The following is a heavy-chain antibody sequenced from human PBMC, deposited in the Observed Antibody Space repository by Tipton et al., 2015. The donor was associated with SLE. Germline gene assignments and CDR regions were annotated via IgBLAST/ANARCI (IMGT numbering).Heavy chain of an antibody. D-gene: IGHD6-13*01. V-gene: IGHV4-30-2*01. Sequence: TLSLTCAVSGGSISSGGYSWSWIRQPPGKGLEWIGYIYHSGSTHYNPSLKSRVTISVDTSKNQFSLKLSSVTAADTAVYYCARLEQQLVEGFDPWGQGTLVTVSS. CDR1: GGSISSGGYS. CDR2: IYHSGST. J-gene: IGHJ5*02. CDR3: ARLEQQLVEGFDP.